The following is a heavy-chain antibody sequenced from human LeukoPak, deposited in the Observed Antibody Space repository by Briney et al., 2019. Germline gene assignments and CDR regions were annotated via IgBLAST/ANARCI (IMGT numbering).Heavy chain of an antibody. CDR1: GGSFSGYY. D-gene: IGHD3-10*01. V-gene: IGHV4-34*01. Sequence: SETLSLTCAVYGGSFSGYYWSWIRQPPGKGLEWIGEINHSGSTNYNPSLKSRVTISVDTSKDRFSLKLSSVTAADTAVYYCARENYYGSGGPWGQGTLVTVSS. CDR3: ARENYYGSGGP. J-gene: IGHJ5*02. CDR2: INHSGST.